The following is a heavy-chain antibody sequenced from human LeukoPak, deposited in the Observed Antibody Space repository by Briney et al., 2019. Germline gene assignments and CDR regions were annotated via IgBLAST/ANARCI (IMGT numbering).Heavy chain of an antibody. CDR3: ARVPDEYSSSPYYDY. CDR2: IYHSGST. Sequence: SETLSLTCTVSGGSISSYYWSWIRQPPGKGLEWIGYIYHSGSTYYNPSLKSRVTISVDRSKNQFSLKLSSVTAADTAVYYCARVPDEYSSSPYYDYWGQGTLVTVSS. V-gene: IGHV4-59*12. J-gene: IGHJ4*02. CDR1: GGSISSYY. D-gene: IGHD6-6*01.